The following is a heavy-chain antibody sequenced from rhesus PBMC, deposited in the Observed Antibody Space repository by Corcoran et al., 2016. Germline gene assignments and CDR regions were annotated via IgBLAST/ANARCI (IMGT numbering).Heavy chain of an antibody. V-gene: IGHV4-127*01. J-gene: IGHJ4*01. Sequence: QVQLQESGPGLVKPSANLYLTCAVSGYYISSESGWGWIRPPPGNGMEWSGLIYGGSGSTYYNPSLKSRVTVSKDTSKNQFSLKLSSVTAADTAVYYCARDGDYYGSGYNFDYWGQGVLVTVSS. D-gene: IGHD3-28*01. CDR2: IYGGSGST. CDR3: ARDGDYYGSGYNFDY. CDR1: GYYISSESG.